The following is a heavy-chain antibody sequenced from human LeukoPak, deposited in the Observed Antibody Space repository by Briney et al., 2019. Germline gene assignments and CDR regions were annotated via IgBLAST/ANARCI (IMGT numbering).Heavy chain of an antibody. CDR1: GYRFTNYR. D-gene: IGHD3-22*01. CDR2: IYPGVSET. CDR3: ARLDEGFYYDGTGYNF. V-gene: IGHV5-51*01. Sequence: PGESLQISCKGSGYRFTNYRIGWVRQMPGKGLEWMGIIYPGVSETTYSPSFQGQVTISADKSINTAYLQWSTLKASDTAMYYCARLDEGFYYDGTGYNFWGQGTLVTVST. J-gene: IGHJ4*02.